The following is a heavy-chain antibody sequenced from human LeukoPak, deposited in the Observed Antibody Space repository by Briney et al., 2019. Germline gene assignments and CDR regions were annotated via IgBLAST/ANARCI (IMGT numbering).Heavy chain of an antibody. CDR1: GFTFDDYA. D-gene: IGHD6-19*01. CDR2: ISWVSGSI. Sequence: GRSLRLSCAASGFTFDDYAMHWVRQAPGKGLEWVSGISWVSGSIGYADSVKGRFTISRDNAKDSLYLQMNSLRAEDTALYYCAKDGTVAGVTHFDYWGQGTLVTVSS. J-gene: IGHJ4*02. CDR3: AKDGTVAGVTHFDY. V-gene: IGHV3-9*01.